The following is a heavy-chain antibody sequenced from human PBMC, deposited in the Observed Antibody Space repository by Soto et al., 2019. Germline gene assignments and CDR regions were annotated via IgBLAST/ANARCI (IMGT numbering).Heavy chain of an antibody. V-gene: IGHV3-7*01. D-gene: IGHD2-2*01. Sequence: TGGSLRLSCAVSGFTFRNYWMNWARQAPGKGLEWVASIKPDGSEKFYLDSVKGRFTISRDNAKNSLYLQMNGLSAEDTAVYYCSTYKGPYCSGTNCLGFDPWGQGTLVTVSS. J-gene: IGHJ5*02. CDR1: GFTFRNYW. CDR2: IKPDGSEK. CDR3: STYKGPYCSGTNCLGFDP.